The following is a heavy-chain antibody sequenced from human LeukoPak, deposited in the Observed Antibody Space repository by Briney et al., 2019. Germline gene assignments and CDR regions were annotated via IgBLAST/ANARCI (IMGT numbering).Heavy chain of an antibody. CDR3: ARDPGSYNYYYYGMDV. CDR2: ISACNGNT. Sequence: ASVKVSCKASGYTFTSYGISWVRQAPGQGLEWMGWISACNGNTNYAQKLQGRVTMTTDTSTSTAYMELRSLRSDDTAVYYCARDPGSYNYYYYGMDVWGQGTTVTVSS. CDR1: GYTFTSYG. D-gene: IGHD1-26*01. J-gene: IGHJ6*02. V-gene: IGHV1-18*01.